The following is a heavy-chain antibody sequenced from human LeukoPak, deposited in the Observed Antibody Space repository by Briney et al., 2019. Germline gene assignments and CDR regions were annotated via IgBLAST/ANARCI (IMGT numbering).Heavy chain of an antibody. V-gene: IGHV4-59*08. CDR1: GGSVSDYY. CDR3: ARGQWLGHTFDY. J-gene: IGHJ4*02. CDR2: IYYTGT. Sequence: SETLSLTCTVSGGSVSDYYWSWIRQSPGKGLEWIGYIYYTGTSYNPSLKSRVTISVDTSKNQFSLKLSSVTAADTAVYYCARGQWLGHTFDYWGRGTLVTVSS. D-gene: IGHD6-19*01.